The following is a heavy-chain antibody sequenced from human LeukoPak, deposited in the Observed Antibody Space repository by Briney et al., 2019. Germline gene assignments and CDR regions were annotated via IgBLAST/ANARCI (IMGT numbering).Heavy chain of an antibody. CDR2: IKSKTDGGTT. Sequence: GGSLRLSCAASGFTFSNAWMSWVRQAPGKGLEWVGRIKSKTDGGTTDYAAPVKGRFTISRDDSKNTLYLQMNSLNTEDTAVYYCTTDATWIQLWLPYDYWGQGTLVTVSS. D-gene: IGHD5-18*01. CDR1: GFTFSNAW. V-gene: IGHV3-15*01. J-gene: IGHJ4*02. CDR3: TTDATWIQLWLPYDY.